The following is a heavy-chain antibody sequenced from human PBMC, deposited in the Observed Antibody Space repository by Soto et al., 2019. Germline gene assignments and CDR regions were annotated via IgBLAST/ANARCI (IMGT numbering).Heavy chain of an antibody. J-gene: IGHJ4*02. D-gene: IGHD2-15*01. V-gene: IGHV1-18*04. CDR3: ARDCSGGSCYYFDY. CDR1: GYTFTSDG. Sequence: VXSVEVSFKASGYTFTSDGISWVRQAPGQGLEWMGWISAYNGNTNYAQKLQGRVTMTTDTSTSTAYMELRSLRSDDTAVYCCARDCSGGSCYYFDYWGQGTLVTVSS. CDR2: ISAYNGNT.